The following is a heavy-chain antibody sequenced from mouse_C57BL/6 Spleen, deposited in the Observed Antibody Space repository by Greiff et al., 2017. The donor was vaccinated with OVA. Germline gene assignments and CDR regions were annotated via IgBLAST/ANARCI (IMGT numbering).Heavy chain of an antibody. J-gene: IGHJ1*03. CDR2: ISYDGSN. Sequence: EVHLVESGPGLVKPSQSLSLTCSVTGYSITSGYYWNWIRQFPGNKLEWMGYISYDGSNNYNPSLKNRISITRDTSKNQFFLKLNSVTTEDTATYYCARGITTVASPHFDVWGTGTTVTVSS. CDR3: ARGITTVASPHFDV. V-gene: IGHV3-6*01. D-gene: IGHD1-1*01. CDR1: GYSITSGYY.